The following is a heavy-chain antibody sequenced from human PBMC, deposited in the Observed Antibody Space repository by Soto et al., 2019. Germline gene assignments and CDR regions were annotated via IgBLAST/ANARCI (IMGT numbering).Heavy chain of an antibody. CDR1: GFTFSSYG. Sequence: QVQLVESGGGVVQPGRSLRLSCAASGFTFSSYGMHWVRQAPGKGLEWVAVISYDGSNKYYADSVKGRFTISRDNSKNTLYLRMNSLRAEDTAVYYCAKGDCISTSCYPFDPWGQGTLVTVSS. CDR2: ISYDGSNK. V-gene: IGHV3-30*18. J-gene: IGHJ5*02. D-gene: IGHD2-2*01. CDR3: AKGDCISTSCYPFDP.